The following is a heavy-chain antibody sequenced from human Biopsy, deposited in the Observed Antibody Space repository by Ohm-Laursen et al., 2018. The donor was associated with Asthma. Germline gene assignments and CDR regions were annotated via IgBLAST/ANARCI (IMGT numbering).Heavy chain of an antibody. D-gene: IGHD4-17*01. V-gene: IGHV1-24*01. J-gene: IGHJ4*02. CDR3: ASDFPKDYVRYNFQF. CDR1: GYTLTDLS. CDR2: HDHEEGGT. Sequence: ASVKVSCKISGYTLTDLSMHWVRQAPGQGLEWMGGHDHEEGGTVNARRFQGRVTMTEDTSTNTAYMELSSLSSDDTAVYYCASDFPKDYVRYNFQFWGQGTLVTVSS.